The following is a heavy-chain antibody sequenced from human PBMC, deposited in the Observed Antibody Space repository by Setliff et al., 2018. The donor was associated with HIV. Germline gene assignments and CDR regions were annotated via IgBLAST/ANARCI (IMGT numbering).Heavy chain of an antibody. CDR1: DGSLSSYY. Sequence: PSETLSLTCAVYDGSLSSYYWSWIRQSTGKGLEWIGEINDSGTTNYNPSLEGRVTMLIDMSKNQLSLKLSSVTAADTAVYFCARGPIRYSSGVRWFLGVESWYSGIDYWGQGTRVTVTS. CDR3: ARGPIRYSSGVRWFLGVESWYSGIDY. J-gene: IGHJ4*02. CDR2: INDSGTT. V-gene: IGHV4-34*01. D-gene: IGHD2-15*01.